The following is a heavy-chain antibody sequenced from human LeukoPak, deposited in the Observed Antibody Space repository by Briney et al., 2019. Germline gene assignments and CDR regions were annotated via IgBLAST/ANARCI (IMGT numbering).Heavy chain of an antibody. CDR1: GYTFTSYY. CDR3: ASSNSGSYSSLDH. D-gene: IGHD1-26*01. J-gene: IGHJ4*02. V-gene: IGHV1-46*01. CDR2: INPSGGST. Sequence: GASVKVSCKASGYTFTSYYMHWVRQAPGQGLEWMGIINPSGGSTSYAQKFQGRVTMTRDTSTSTVYMELSSLRSDDTAVYYCASSNSGSYSSLDHRGQGTLVTVSS.